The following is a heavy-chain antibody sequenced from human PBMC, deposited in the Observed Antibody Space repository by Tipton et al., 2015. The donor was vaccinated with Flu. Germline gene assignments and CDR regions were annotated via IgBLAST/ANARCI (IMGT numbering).Heavy chain of an antibody. CDR2: ISRDGGET. J-gene: IGHJ5*02. CDR3: ARYQMLAGGTWYDP. V-gene: IGHV3-7*01. Sequence: LQLVQSGGGLVQPGGSLRLSCAVSTFTFNNYWMTWVRQAPGKGLQWVATISRDGGETHYLDSVKGRFTISRDNAEKSLYLQMSSLRAEDTAVYYCARYQMLAGGTWYDPWGQGTLVSVSS. D-gene: IGHD3-16*01. CDR1: TFTFNNYW.